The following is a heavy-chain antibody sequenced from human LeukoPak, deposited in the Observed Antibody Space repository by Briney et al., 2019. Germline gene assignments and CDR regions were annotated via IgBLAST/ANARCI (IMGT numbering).Heavy chain of an antibody. V-gene: IGHV1-8*01. CDR2: MNPNSGNT. J-gene: IGHJ6*02. CDR3: ARAGAIHYYYYYGMDV. CDR1: GYTFTSYD. Sequence: ASVKVSCKASGYTFTSYDINWVRQATGQGPEWMGWMNPNSGNTGYAQKFQGRVTMTRNTSISTAYMELSSLRSEDTAVYYCARAGAIHYYYYYGMDVWGQGTTVTVSS. D-gene: IGHD4/OR15-4a*01.